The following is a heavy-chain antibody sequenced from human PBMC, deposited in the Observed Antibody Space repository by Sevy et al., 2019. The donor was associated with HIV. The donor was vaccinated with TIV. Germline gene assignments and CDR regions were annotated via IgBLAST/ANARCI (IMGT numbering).Heavy chain of an antibody. Sequence: ASVKVSCKVSGYTLTELSMHWVRQAPGKRLEWMGSFDPEDGETIYQQKFQGRVTLTEDTSTDTGYMELSSLRSEDTAVYYCATIKDYYDSSGYPFDYWGQGTLVTVSS. J-gene: IGHJ4*02. CDR1: GYTLTELS. CDR2: FDPEDGET. CDR3: ATIKDYYDSSGYPFDY. D-gene: IGHD3-22*01. V-gene: IGHV1-24*01.